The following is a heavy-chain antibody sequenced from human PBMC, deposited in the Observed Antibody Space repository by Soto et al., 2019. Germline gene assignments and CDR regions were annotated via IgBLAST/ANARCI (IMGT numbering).Heavy chain of an antibody. CDR2: IYYSGST. CDR3: ARLGPVRPSGLSYSYHYIGV. CDR1: GGSISSSSYY. D-gene: IGHD2-15*01. J-gene: IGHJ6*03. Sequence: SETLSLTCTVSGGSISSSSYYWGWIRQPPGKGLEWIGSIYYSGSTYYNPSLKSRVTISVDTSKNQFSLKLSSVTAADTAVYYCARLGPVRPSGLSYSYHYIGVWGKGTTVTVSS. V-gene: IGHV4-39*01.